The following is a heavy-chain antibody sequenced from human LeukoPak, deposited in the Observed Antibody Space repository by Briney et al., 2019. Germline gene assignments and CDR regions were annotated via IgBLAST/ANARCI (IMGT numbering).Heavy chain of an antibody. D-gene: IGHD3-10*01. V-gene: IGHV1-2*02. J-gene: IGHJ4*02. CDR2: INPNSGGT. CDR3: ARERYYGSGSVYNRINY. CDR1: GYTFTGYY. Sequence: ASVKVSCMASGYTFTGYYMHWVRPAPGQGLEWMGWINPNSGGTNYAQKFQGRVTMTRETSISTAYMELTRLRSDDTAVYYCARERYYGSGSVYNRINYWGQGTLVTVSS.